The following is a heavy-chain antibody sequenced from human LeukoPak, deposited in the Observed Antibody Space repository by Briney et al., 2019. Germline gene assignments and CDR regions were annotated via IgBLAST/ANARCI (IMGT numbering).Heavy chain of an antibody. CDR2: IRYDGNNK. CDR3: AKDGPSVSGNDYYYYMDV. J-gene: IGHJ6*03. D-gene: IGHD6-19*01. V-gene: IGHV3-30*02. Sequence: PGGSLRLSCEASGFIFSSYGMHWVRQAPGKGLEWVASIRYDGNNKYYVNSVKGRFTISRDNSQNTVYLQMNSLRPEDTAVYFCAKDGPSVSGNDYYYYMDVWGKGTTVTVSS. CDR1: GFIFSSYG.